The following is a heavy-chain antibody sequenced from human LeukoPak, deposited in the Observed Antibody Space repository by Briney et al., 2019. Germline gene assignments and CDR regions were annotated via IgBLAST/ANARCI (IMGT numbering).Heavy chain of an antibody. CDR3: TRANYGEPDR. CDR1: GFTFSSYS. Sequence: GGSLRLSCAASGFTFSSYSMNWVRQAPGKGLDWVSFISSSSAYIYYADSVKGRFTISRDNAKNSLYLQMNSLRTEDTAMYYCTRANYGEPDRWGQGTLVTVSS. V-gene: IGHV3-21*04. D-gene: IGHD4-17*01. CDR2: ISSSSAYI. J-gene: IGHJ5*02.